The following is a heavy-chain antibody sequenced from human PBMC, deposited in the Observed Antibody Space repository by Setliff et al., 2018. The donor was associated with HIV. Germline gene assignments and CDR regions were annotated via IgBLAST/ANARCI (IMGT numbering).Heavy chain of an antibody. CDR2: VIPIFGTA. CDR1: GDTFNSYA. Sequence: VASVKVSCKASGDTFNSYAISWVRQAPGQGLEWMGGVIPIFGTANYAQKFQGRVTITADESTSTAYMELSSLRSEDTAVYYCAKGGYYDSTGYYYYYFYYLDEWGKGTTVTVSS. CDR3: AKGGYYDSTGYYYYYFYYLDE. J-gene: IGHJ6*03. D-gene: IGHD3-22*01. V-gene: IGHV1-69*13.